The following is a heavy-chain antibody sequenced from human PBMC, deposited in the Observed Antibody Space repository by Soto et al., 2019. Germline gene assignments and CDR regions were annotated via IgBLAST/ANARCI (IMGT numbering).Heavy chain of an antibody. J-gene: IGHJ4*02. D-gene: IGHD3-3*01. V-gene: IGHV4-61*01. CDR1: GGSVSSGSYY. Sequence: LSLTCTVSGGSVSSGSYYWSWIRQPPGKGLEYIGYLYYSGSTNYNPSLKSRVTISVDTPKNQFSLKLTSVTAADTAIYYCARGQAFWTGYYRMPYYFDYWGQGTLVTVSS. CDR3: ARGQAFWTGYYRMPYYFDY. CDR2: LYYSGST.